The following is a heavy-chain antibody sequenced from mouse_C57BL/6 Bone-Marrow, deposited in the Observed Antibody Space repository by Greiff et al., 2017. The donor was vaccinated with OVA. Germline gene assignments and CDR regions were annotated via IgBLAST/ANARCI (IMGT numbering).Heavy chain of an antibody. Sequence: QVQLQQPGAELVRPGSSVKLSCKASGYTFTSYWMDWVKQRPGQGLEWIGNIYPSDSETHYNQKFQDKATLTVDKSSSTAYMQLSSLTSEDSAVYYCARPLITTVVGNYAMDYWGQGTSVTVSS. J-gene: IGHJ4*01. CDR3: ARPLITTVVGNYAMDY. CDR2: IYPSDSET. D-gene: IGHD1-1*01. CDR1: GYTFTSYW. V-gene: IGHV1-61*01.